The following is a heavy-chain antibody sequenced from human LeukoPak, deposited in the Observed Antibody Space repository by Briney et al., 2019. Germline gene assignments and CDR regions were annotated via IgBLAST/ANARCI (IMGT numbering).Heavy chain of an antibody. V-gene: IGHV4-4*07. D-gene: IGHD3-22*01. CDR2: IYTSGST. CDR3: ARDAASYYYDSSVNNWFDP. J-gene: IGHJ5*02. Sequence: SDTLSLTCTVSGGSISSYYWSWIRQPAEKGLEWIGRIYTSGSTNYNPSLKSRVTMSVDTSKNQFSLKLSSVTAADTAVYYCARDAASYYYDSSVNNWFDPWGQGTLVTVSS. CDR1: GGSISSYY.